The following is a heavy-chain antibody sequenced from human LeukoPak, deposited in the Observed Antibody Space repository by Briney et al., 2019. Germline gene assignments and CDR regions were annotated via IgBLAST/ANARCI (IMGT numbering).Heavy chain of an antibody. J-gene: IGHJ4*02. CDR1: GYTFTSYG. CDR3: ARDRGTGYSSGWSDY. V-gene: IGHV1-18*04. CDR2: ISAYNGNT. D-gene: IGHD6-19*01. Sequence: ASVKVSCKASGYTFTSYGISWVRQAPGQGLEWMGWISAYNGNTNYAQKLQGRVTMTTDTSTSTAYMELRSLRSDDTAVYYCARDRGTGYSSGWSDYWGQGTLATVSS.